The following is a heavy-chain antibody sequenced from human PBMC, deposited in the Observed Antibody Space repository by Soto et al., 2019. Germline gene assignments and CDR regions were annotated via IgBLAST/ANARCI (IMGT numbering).Heavy chain of an antibody. CDR2: IYYTGST. CDR3: AREYSNSPEAFDY. D-gene: IGHD6-6*01. J-gene: IGHJ4*02. V-gene: IGHV4-61*01. CDR1: GGSVNSDFYY. Sequence: EPLSLTCTVSGGSVNSDFYYWSWIRQPPGKGLEWIGYIYYTGSTNYNPSLKSRVTISLDTSRNQFSLKLSSVTAADTAVFYCAREYSNSPEAFDYWGQGALVTVSS.